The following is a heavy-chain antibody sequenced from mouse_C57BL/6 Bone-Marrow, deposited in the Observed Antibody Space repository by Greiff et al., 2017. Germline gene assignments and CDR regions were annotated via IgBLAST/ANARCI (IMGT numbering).Heavy chain of an antibody. Sequence: QVHVKQPGAELVMPGASVKLSCKASGYTFTSYWMHWVKQRPGQGLEWIGEIDPSDSYTNYNQKFKGKSTLTVDKSSSTAYMQLSSLATEDSAVYYCARWGGPEFYYAMDDWGQGTSVTVSS. CDR1: GYTFTSYW. V-gene: IGHV1-69*01. CDR3: ARWGGPEFYYAMDD. CDR2: IDPSDSYT. J-gene: IGHJ4*01. D-gene: IGHD1-1*02.